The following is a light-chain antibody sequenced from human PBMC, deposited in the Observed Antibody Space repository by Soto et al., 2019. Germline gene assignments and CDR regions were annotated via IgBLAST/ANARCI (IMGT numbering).Light chain of an antibody. CDR3: QHYNNLPLT. V-gene: IGKV3-15*01. CDR1: QSVNSN. Sequence: EIVMTQSPATLSVSPGERATLSCRASQSVNSNLAWYKQKPGQATRLLLSGSSTRATGIPARFSGSGSGIEFTLTISSLQSEDFAVYYCQHYNNLPLTFGQGTKVEIK. CDR2: GSS. J-gene: IGKJ1*01.